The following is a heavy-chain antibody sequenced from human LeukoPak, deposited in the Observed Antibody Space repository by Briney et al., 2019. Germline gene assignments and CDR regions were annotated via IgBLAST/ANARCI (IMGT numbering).Heavy chain of an antibody. CDR1: VYTFTGYY. CDR2: INPNSGGT. CDR3: ARDLEGYCSGGTCYFDY. D-gene: IGHD2-15*01. J-gene: IGHJ4*02. V-gene: IGHV1-2*02. Sequence: ASVKVSCKASVYTFTGYYMHWVQQAPGQGLEWMGWINPNSGGTNYAQKFQGRVTMIRDTSISTAYMELSSLRSDDTAVYYCARDLEGYCSGGTCYFDYWGQGTLVTVSS.